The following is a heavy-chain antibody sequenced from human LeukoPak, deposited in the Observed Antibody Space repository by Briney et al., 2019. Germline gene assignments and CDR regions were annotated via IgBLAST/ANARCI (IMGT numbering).Heavy chain of an antibody. CDR3: ARGFYLDAFDI. D-gene: IGHD2/OR15-2a*01. J-gene: IGHJ3*02. Sequence: GGSLRLSCAASGFTFSSYSMNWVRQAPGKGLEWVSSISSSSSYIYYADSVKGRFTISRDNAKNSLYLQMHSLTAEDTAVYYCARGFYLDAFDIWGQGTMVTVSS. V-gene: IGHV3-21*01. CDR1: GFTFSSYS. CDR2: ISSSSSYI.